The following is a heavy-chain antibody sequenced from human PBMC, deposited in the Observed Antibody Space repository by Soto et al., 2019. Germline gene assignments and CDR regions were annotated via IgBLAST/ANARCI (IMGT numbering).Heavy chain of an antibody. CDR3: ARGGCYDCFDF. CDR2: ISHVETT. Sequence: KPSETLSLTCSVSGVTISYGGYSWSWIRQSPGKGLEWLGYISHVETTYYNPSFQSRLSLSIHRPRNQFSLSLRSMTAADKAAYSCARGGCYDCFDFWGQGNPVTVSS. D-gene: IGHD6-19*01. J-gene: IGHJ4*02. CDR1: GVTISYGGYS. V-gene: IGHV4-30-2*06.